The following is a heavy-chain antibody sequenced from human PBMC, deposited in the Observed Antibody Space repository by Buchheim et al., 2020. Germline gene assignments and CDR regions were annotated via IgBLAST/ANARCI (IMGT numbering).Heavy chain of an antibody. J-gene: IGHJ6*02. D-gene: IGHD6-19*01. Sequence: QVQLVQSGAEVKKPGASVKVSCKASGYTFTSYYMHWVRQAPGQGLEWMGIINPRGGSTSYAQKFQGRVTMTRDTSTRTVYMELSSLRSGDTAVYYCARDGSGIAVRSYYYYGMNVWGQGTT. CDR1: GYTFTSYY. V-gene: IGHV1-46*01. CDR3: ARDGSGIAVRSYYYYGMNV. CDR2: INPRGGST.